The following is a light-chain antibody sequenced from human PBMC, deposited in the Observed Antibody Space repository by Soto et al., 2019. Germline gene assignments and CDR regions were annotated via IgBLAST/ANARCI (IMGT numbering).Light chain of an antibody. CDR3: CSYVGSSTSWV. Sequence: QSALTQPASVSGSPGQSITISCTGTSSDAGNYNFVSWYQKHPGKAPKVIIYEDSTRPSGVSNPISGSKSGNTASLTIPGLQADDEADYYSCSYVGSSTSWVFGGGTTLTVL. CDR1: SSDAGNYNF. J-gene: IGLJ3*02. CDR2: EDS. V-gene: IGLV2-23*01.